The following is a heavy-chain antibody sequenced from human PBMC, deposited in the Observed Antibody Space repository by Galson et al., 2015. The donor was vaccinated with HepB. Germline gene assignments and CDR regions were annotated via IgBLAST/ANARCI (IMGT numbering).Heavy chain of an antibody. D-gene: IGHD3-16*02. V-gene: IGHV3-49*03. CDR1: GFTFRNYA. Sequence: SLRLSCAGSGFTFRNYAIRWFRQAPGKGLEWVGFIRRKVSGGTTAYAASVKGRFTISRDDSNSIAHLQMNSLKTEDTAVYYCAREGVYDYVWGTYRPNYFDYWGQGTLVTVSS. J-gene: IGHJ4*02. CDR3: AREGVYDYVWGTYRPNYFDY. CDR2: IRRKVSGGTT.